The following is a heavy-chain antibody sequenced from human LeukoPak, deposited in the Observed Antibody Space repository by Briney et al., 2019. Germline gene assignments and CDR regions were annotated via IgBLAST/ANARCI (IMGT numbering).Heavy chain of an antibody. D-gene: IGHD3-22*01. CDR1: GGSISSYY. V-gene: IGHV4-59*01. CDR3: ARSGYYYDSSGYYYDANFDY. Sequence: SETLSLTCTVSGGSISSYYWSWIRQPPGKGLEWIGYIYYSGSTNYNPSLKSRVTISVDTSKNQFSLKLSSVTAADTAVYYCARSGYYYDSSGYYYDANFDYWGQGTLVTVSS. J-gene: IGHJ4*02. CDR2: IYYSGST.